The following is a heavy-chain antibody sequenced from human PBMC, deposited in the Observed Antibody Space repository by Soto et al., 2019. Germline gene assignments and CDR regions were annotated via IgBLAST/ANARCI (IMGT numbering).Heavy chain of an antibody. CDR1: GFTFSSYG. V-gene: IGHV3-30*18. CDR2: ISYDGSNK. D-gene: IGHD3-22*01. Sequence: GGSLRLSCAASGFTFSSYGMHWVRQAPGKGLEWVAVISYDGSNKYYADSVKGRFTISRDNSKNTLYLQMNSLRAEDTAVYYCAKEGDYDSSGYPGYFDYWGQGTLVTVSS. J-gene: IGHJ4*02. CDR3: AKEGDYDSSGYPGYFDY.